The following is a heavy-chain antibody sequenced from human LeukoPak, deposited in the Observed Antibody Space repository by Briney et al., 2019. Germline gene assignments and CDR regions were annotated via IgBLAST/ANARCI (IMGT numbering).Heavy chain of an antibody. J-gene: IGHJ3*02. CDR3: ARRRSDAFDI. CDR2: INPSGGST. V-gene: IGHV1-46*01. CDR1: GYTFTNSY. D-gene: IGHD3-3*01. Sequence: VASVKVSCKASGYTFTNSYMHWVRQAPGQGLEWMGIINPSGGSTNYAQKFQGRVTMTRDTSTSTVDLELSSLRSEDTAVYYCARRRSDAFDIWGQGTMVTVSS.